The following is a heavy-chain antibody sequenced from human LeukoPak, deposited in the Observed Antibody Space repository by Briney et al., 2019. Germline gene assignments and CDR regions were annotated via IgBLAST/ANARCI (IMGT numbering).Heavy chain of an antibody. CDR2: IYYSGST. D-gene: IGHD1-1*01. J-gene: IGHJ3*02. Sequence: PSETLSLTCTVSGGSISSYYWSWIRQPPGKGLEWIGYIYYSGSTNYNPSLKSRLTISVDTSKNQFSLKLSSVTAADTAVYYCAREGTGTNAFAIWGQGTMVTVSS. CDR1: GGSISSYY. V-gene: IGHV4-59*01. CDR3: AREGTGTNAFAI.